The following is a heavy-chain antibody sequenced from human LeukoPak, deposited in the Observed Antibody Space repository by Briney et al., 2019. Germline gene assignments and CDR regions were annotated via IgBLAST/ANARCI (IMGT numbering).Heavy chain of an antibody. CDR2: ISSSSSYI. V-gene: IGHV3-21*01. CDR3: AREEEGKLQH. J-gene: IGHJ1*01. CDR1: GFTFISYS. D-gene: IGHD1-7*01. Sequence: GGSLRLSCAASGFTFISYSMNGVRQAPGKGREGVSSISSSSSYIYYADSVKGRFTISRANAKNSLYLQMNSLRAEDTAVYYCAREEEGKLQHWGQGTLVTVSS.